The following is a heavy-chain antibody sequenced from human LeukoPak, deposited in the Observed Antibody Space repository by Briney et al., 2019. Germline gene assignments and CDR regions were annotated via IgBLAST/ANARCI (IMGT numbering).Heavy chain of an antibody. CDR2: ISGSGGST. CDR1: GFTFSSYA. CDR3: AKSYDSSGYKL. V-gene: IGHV3-23*01. Sequence: GGSLRLSCAASGFTFSSYAMSWVRQAPGKGLEWASAISGSGGSTYYADSVKGRFTISRDNSKNTLYLQMNSLRAEDTAVYYCAKSYDSSGYKLWGQGTLVTVSS. D-gene: IGHD3-22*01. J-gene: IGHJ4*02.